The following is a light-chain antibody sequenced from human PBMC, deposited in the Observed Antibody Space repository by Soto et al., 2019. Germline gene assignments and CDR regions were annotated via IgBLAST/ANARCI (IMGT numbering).Light chain of an antibody. CDR1: DSNIGYTT. CDR3: SSHAGSNNYV. CDR2: GDT. V-gene: IGLV1-44*01. Sequence: QSVLTQSPSVSGTPGQRVTISCSGSDSNIGYTTVSWYQQFPGTAPRLLIYGDTERPSGVPDRFSGSKSGTSASLAISGLQSEDEADYYCSSHAGSNNYVFGTGTQLTVL. J-gene: IGLJ1*01.